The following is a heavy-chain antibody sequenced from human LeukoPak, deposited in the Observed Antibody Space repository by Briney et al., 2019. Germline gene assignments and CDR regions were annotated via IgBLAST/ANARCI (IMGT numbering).Heavy chain of an antibody. CDR2: IYSGGST. Sequence: GGSMRLSCTASGFIASSNYMSWVRQAPGKGLEWVSLIYSGGSTYYADSVMGRSTISRDKSNNTLYLQMNSLRAEDTAVYYCATGGRSGVAFESWGQGTLVTVSS. CDR1: GFIASSNY. J-gene: IGHJ4*02. D-gene: IGHD2-15*01. V-gene: IGHV3-53*01. CDR3: ATGGRSGVAFES.